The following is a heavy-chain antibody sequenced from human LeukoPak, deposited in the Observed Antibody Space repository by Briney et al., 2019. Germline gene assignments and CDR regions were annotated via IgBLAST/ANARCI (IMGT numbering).Heavy chain of an antibody. CDR3: ARGFSGGAVVAGPPNS. Sequence: LSGGPLPLPCGPCGFLLNNYAMHGLRQAARKGLDGLAGVSYDESNKYYADSVKGRFTISRDNSKNALYLQMNILRAEDTAVYFCARGFSGGAVVAGPPNSWGQGTLVTVSS. CDR2: VSYDESNK. J-gene: IGHJ4*02. CDR1: GFLLNNYA. V-gene: IGHV3-30-3*01. D-gene: IGHD6-19*01.